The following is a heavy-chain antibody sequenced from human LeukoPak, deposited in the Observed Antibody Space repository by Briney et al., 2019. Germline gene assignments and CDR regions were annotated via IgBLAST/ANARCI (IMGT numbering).Heavy chain of an antibody. J-gene: IGHJ4*02. Sequence: GGSLRLSCAGSGFTFSSYAMHWVRQAPGKGLEYVSAISSYGGRTYYANSVKGRFTISRDNSKNTLYLQMGSLRAEDMAVYYCARDLGGYYDSSGYLDSWGQGHLVTVSS. V-gene: IGHV3-64*01. CDR2: ISSYGGRT. D-gene: IGHD3-22*01. CDR1: GFTFSSYA. CDR3: ARDLGGYYDSSGYLDS.